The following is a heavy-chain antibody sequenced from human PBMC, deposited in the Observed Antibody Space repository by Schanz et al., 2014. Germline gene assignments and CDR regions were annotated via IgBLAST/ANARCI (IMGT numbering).Heavy chain of an antibody. Sequence: EVQLLESGGGLVQPGGSLRLSCAASGFTFSSYAMSWVRQAPGKGLEWVSGISGSGGSTYYADSVKGRFTISRDNAKNSLYLQMNSLRVEDTAVYYCASGVHVSSLQKGLQFWGRGTLVIVSS. D-gene: IGHD3-10*01. CDR3: ASGVHVSSLQKGLQF. V-gene: IGHV3-23*01. CDR2: ISGSGGST. CDR1: GFTFSSYA. J-gene: IGHJ1*01.